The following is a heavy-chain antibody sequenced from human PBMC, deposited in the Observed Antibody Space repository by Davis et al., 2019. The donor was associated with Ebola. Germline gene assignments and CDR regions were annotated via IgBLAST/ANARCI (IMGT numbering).Heavy chain of an antibody. D-gene: IGHD3-3*01. J-gene: IGHJ5*02. CDR1: GYTFTTYG. CDR2: ISAYNGNT. V-gene: IGHV1-18*01. CDR3: ARTRGVRFLEWLLYGWFDP. Sequence: ASVKVSCKASGYTFTTYGISWVRQAPGQGLEWMGWISAYNGNTNYAQKLQGRVTMTTDTSTSTAYMELSSLRSEDTAVYYCARTRGVRFLEWLLYGWFDPWGQGTLVTVSS.